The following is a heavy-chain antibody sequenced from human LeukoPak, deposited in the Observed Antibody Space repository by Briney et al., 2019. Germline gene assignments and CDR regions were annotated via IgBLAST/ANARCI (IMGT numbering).Heavy chain of an antibody. CDR1: GYSISSGYF. Sequence: SETLSLTCTVSGYSISSGYFWGWIRQPPGKGLEGIGIIYHNGSTSYNLSLKSLLTISVYTSKNQFSLKLNFVTAADTAMYYCARMFRSSWYINWFDPWGQGTLVTVSS. D-gene: IGHD6-13*01. CDR3: ARMFRSSWYINWFDP. J-gene: IGHJ5*02. CDR2: IYHNGST. V-gene: IGHV4-38-2*02.